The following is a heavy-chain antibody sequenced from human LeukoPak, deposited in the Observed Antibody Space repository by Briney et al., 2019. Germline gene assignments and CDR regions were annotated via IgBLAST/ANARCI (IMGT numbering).Heavy chain of an antibody. Sequence: PSETLSLTCAVYGGSFSGYYWSWIRQPPGKGLEWIGEINHSGSTNYNPSLKSRVTISVDTSKNQFSLKLSSVTAAYTTVYYCARAPRIAAAGIFDYWGQGTLVTVSS. J-gene: IGHJ4*02. CDR2: INHSGST. D-gene: IGHD6-13*01. CDR3: ARAPRIAAAGIFDY. V-gene: IGHV4-34*01. CDR1: GGSFSGYY.